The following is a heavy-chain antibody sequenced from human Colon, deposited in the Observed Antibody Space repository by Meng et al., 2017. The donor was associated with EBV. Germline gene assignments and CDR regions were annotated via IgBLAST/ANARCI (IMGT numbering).Heavy chain of an antibody. D-gene: IGHD3-22*01. CDR2: SSHSGST. V-gene: IGHV4-4*02. J-gene: IGHJ4*02. Sequence: QVQLQESGPGLVKSMETLSLTCAVSGGSISRSDWWSWVRQPPGKGLEWIGDSSHSGSTDYSPSLKSRVTISLDKSKNQLSLKLNSVTAADTAVYYCASSDYYRSDYWGQGTLVTVTS. CDR3: ASSDYYRSDY. CDR1: GGSISRSDW.